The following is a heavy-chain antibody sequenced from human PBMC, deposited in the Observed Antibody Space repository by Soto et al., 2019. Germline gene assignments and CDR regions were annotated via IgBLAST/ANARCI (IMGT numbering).Heavy chain of an antibody. J-gene: IGHJ5*02. CDR1: GASISSYY. CDR3: ARSYDSSGYYYGFDP. CDR2: IFYSGST. D-gene: IGHD3-22*01. Sequence: QVQLRDSGPGLVKPSETLSLTCSVSGASISSYYWSWIRQPPGKGLEWIGYIFYSGSTNYYNPSLKSRVTISVDTSKNQFSLKLSSVTAADTAVYYCARSYDSSGYYYGFDPWGQGTLVTVSS. V-gene: IGHV4-59*01.